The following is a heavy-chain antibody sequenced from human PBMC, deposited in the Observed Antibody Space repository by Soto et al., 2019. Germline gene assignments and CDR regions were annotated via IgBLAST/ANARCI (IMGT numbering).Heavy chain of an antibody. CDR3: ARQVGRPGYYFGMDV. D-gene: IGHD3-9*01. CDR2: IYYSGST. J-gene: IGHJ6*02. CDR1: GGSISGYD. Sequence: TSETLSLTCTFSGGSISGYDWNWIRQPPGKGLEWIGYIYYSGSTNYNPSLKSRVTISVDTSKNQFSLKLSSVSAADTAVYFCARQVGRPGYYFGMDVWGQGTTVTVSS. V-gene: IGHV4-59*08.